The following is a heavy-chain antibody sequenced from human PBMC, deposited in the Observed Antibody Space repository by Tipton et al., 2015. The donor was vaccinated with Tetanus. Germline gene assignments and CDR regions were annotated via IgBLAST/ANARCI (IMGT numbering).Heavy chain of an antibody. J-gene: IGHJ6*01. Sequence: TLSLTCTVSGDSLYRSSHYWAWVRQPPGKALEWVAHIYYSGSATYNPSVASRATVSIDMSKNQFSLRLTSATAADTAVYYCARDRITGPTGRYYAMDVWGQGTTVTVSS. CDR3: ARDRITGPTGRYYAMDV. CDR2: IYYSGSA. CDR1: GDSLYRSSHY. V-gene: IGHV4-61*05. D-gene: IGHD1-7*01.